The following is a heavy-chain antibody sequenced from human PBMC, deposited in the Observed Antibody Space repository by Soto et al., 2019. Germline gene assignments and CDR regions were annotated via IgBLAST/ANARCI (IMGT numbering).Heavy chain of an antibody. D-gene: IGHD2-15*01. CDR3: VKSRGGSNYFFFD. CDR2: VSGDGVRT. V-gene: IGHV3-64D*06. Sequence: GGSLRLSCSASGFTFSSYSMHWVRQSPDKRLEYVSHVSGDGVRTYYADSVKGRFFISRDNSKNMLFLQLNSLRPEDSAVYYCVKSRGGSNYFFFDWGHGTLVTVSS. CDR1: GFTFSSYS. J-gene: IGHJ4*01.